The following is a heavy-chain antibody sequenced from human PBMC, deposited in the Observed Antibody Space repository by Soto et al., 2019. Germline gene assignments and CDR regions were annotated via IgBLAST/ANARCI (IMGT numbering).Heavy chain of an antibody. CDR2: ISYDGSNK. Sequence: QVQLVESGGGVVQPGRSLRLSCAASGFIFSSYAMHWVRQAPGKGLEWVAVISYDGSNKYCADSVKGRFTISRDNSKNTLYLQMDSLRAEDTAVYYCVKGSEEKSYWGQGTLVTVSP. J-gene: IGHJ4*02. V-gene: IGHV3-30*18. CDR1: GFIFSSYA. CDR3: VKGSEEKSY.